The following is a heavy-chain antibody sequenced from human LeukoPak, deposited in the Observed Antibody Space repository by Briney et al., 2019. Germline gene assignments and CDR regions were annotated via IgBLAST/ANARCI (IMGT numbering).Heavy chain of an antibody. Sequence: PGGSLRLSCAASGFTFCNTWINWVRQAPGKGLEWVGRIKRIIDDGTTDYAAPVKGRFTISRDDSKNTLHLQMNSLKTEDTAVYYCTTDPLGYYYDSSRGWYFDLWGRGTLVTVSS. CDR1: GFTFCNTW. D-gene: IGHD3-22*01. J-gene: IGHJ2*01. CDR2: IKRIIDDGTT. V-gene: IGHV3-15*01. CDR3: TTDPLGYYYDSSRGWYFDL.